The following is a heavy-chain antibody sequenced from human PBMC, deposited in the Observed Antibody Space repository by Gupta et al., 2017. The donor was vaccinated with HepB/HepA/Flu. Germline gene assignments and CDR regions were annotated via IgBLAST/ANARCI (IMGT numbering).Heavy chain of an antibody. Sequence: QVQLQESGPGLVKPSGTLSLTCIVSGSSITNNHWWTWVRQPPGQGLEWIGEITLDGRTNYNPSLKSRVTMSVDMSKNQFSLDRPSVTAADTAVYHGARGNWEPLENWGQGILVTVS. CDR2: ITLDGRT. J-gene: IGHJ4*02. D-gene: IGHD1-1*01. CDR3: ARGNWEPLEN. V-gene: IGHV4-4*02. CDR1: GSSITNNHW.